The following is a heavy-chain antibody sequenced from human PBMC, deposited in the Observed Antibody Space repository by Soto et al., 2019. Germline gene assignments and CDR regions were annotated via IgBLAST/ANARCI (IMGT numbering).Heavy chain of an antibody. CDR3: AREASPTYCGGDCPYAFDI. D-gene: IGHD2-21*01. Sequence: QVQQVESGGGVVQPGRSLRLSCAASGFTFSSYGMHWVRQAPGKGLEWVAVIWYDGSNKYYADSVKGRFTISRDNSKNTLYLQMNSLRAEDTAVYYCAREASPTYCGGDCPYAFDIWGQGTMVTVSS. V-gene: IGHV3-33*01. J-gene: IGHJ3*02. CDR2: IWYDGSNK. CDR1: GFTFSSYG.